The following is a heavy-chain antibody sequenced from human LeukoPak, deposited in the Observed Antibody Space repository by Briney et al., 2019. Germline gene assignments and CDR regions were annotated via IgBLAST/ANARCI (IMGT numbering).Heavy chain of an antibody. CDR2: IKQDGSEK. CDR1: GSTFSSYW. J-gene: IGHJ4*02. V-gene: IGHV3-7*03. D-gene: IGHD4-17*01. CDR3: AREGADYGDYFDY. Sequence: GGSLRLSCAASGSTFSSYWMSWVRQAPGKGLEWVANIKQDGSEKYYVDSVKGRFSISRDNAKNSLYLQMNSLRAEDTAVYYCAREGADYGDYFDYWGQGTLVTVSS.